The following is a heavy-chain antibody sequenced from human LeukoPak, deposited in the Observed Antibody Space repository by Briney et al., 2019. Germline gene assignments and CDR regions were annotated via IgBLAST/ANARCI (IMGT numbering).Heavy chain of an antibody. J-gene: IGHJ3*02. Sequence: PSETLSLTCAVYGGSFSGYYWSWIRQPPGKGLEWIGEINHSGSTNYNPSLKSRVTISVDTSKNQFSLRLSSVAAADTAVYYCAREGKPEYSSSSYAFDIWGQGTMVTVSS. CDR2: INHSGST. D-gene: IGHD6-6*01. V-gene: IGHV4-34*01. CDR1: GGSFSGYY. CDR3: AREGKPEYSSSSYAFDI.